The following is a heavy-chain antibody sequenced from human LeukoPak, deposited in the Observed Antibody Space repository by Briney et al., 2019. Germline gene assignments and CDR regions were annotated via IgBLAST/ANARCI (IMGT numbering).Heavy chain of an antibody. CDR2: IHYDGRIT. CDR1: GFTFTNYA. Sequence: PGGSLRLSCAASGFTFTNYALSWVRQAPGKGLVWVSRIHYDGRITAYADSVKGRFTISKDNARNTLYLQMNTLRVEDTAVYYCARAQDTYNSLYFDYWGQGALVTVSS. D-gene: IGHD5-24*01. V-gene: IGHV3-74*01. CDR3: ARAQDTYNSLYFDY. J-gene: IGHJ4*02.